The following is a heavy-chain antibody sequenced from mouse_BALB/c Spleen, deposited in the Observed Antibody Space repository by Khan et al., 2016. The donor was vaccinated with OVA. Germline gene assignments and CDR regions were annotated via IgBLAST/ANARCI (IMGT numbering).Heavy chain of an antibody. J-gene: IGHJ3*01. CDR1: GYTFTDYY. CDR3: ARRNYFGYTFAY. CDR2: ISPGSGDT. D-gene: IGHD1-2*01. V-gene: IGHV1-77*01. Sequence: QVRLQQSGAELARPGASVKLSCKASGYTFTDYYINWVKQRTGQGLEWIGEISPGSGDTYYNEKFKGKATLTADKSSTTAYMQLSSLTAEASAVYCWARRNYFGYTFAYWGQGTLVTVSA.